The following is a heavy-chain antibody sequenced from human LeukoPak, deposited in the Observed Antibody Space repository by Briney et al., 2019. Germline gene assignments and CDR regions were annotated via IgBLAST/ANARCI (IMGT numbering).Heavy chain of an antibody. CDR3: ARVRVVVVPAAHYMDV. J-gene: IGHJ6*03. D-gene: IGHD2-2*01. Sequence: GGSLRLSCVASGFTFSSYAMSWVRQAPGKGLEWVSGISGSGGSTYYADSVKGRFTISRDNAKNSLYLQMNSLRAEDTAVYYCARVRVVVVPAAHYMDVWGKGTTVTISS. V-gene: IGHV3-23*01. CDR1: GFTFSSYA. CDR2: ISGSGGST.